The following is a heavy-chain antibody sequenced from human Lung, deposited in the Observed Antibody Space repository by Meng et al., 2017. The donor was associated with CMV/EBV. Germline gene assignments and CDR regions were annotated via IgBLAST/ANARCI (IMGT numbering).Heavy chain of an antibody. CDR1: GYTFTAHY. J-gene: IGHJ4*02. Sequence: ASVXVSCKASGYTFTAHYFHWVRQAPGQGLEWMGWIHPRRGDTNYAQQFQGRVTLTRDTSINTGYMELTRLTSDDTAVYYCARDNNWGPDYWGQGTMVTVSS. CDR3: ARDNNWGPDY. V-gene: IGHV1-2*02. CDR2: IHPRRGDT. D-gene: IGHD7-27*01.